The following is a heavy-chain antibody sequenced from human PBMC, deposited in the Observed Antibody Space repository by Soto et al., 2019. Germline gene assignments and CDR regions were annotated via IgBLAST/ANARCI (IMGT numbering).Heavy chain of an antibody. CDR2: ISSSSSYI. J-gene: IGHJ4*02. CDR3: ARDGVVPAPLDY. V-gene: IGHV3-21*01. D-gene: IGHD2-2*01. Sequence: GGSLRLSCAASGFTFSSYSMNWVRQAPGKGLEWVSSISSSSSYIYYADSVKGRFTISRDNAKNSLYLQMNGLRAEDTAVYYCARDGVVPAPLDYWGQGTLVTVSS. CDR1: GFTFSSYS.